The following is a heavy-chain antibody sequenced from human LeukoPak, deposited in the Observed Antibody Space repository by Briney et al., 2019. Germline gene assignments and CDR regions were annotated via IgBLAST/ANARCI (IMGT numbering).Heavy chain of an antibody. D-gene: IGHD3-3*01. Sequence: GGSLRLSCAASGFTFSDFWMSWVRQAPGKGLEWVAFIRYDGSNKYYADSVKGRFTISRNNSKNTLYLQMNSLRAEDTAVYYCAKDAIFGVVIMEYYFDYWGQGTLVTVSS. CDR3: AKDAIFGVVIMEYYFDY. CDR2: IRYDGSNK. V-gene: IGHV3-30*02. CDR1: GFTFSDFW. J-gene: IGHJ4*02.